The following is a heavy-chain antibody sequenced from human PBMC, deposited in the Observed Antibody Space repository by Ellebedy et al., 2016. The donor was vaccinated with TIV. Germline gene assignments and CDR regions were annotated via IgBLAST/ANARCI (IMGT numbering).Heavy chain of an antibody. CDR3: AVGLFDP. Sequence: AASVNVSCKVSGYMLTEVLMHWVRQAPGKGLEWMGGFDPEDAEVIYAQKFQGRVTMTRNTSTSTAYMELSSLRSEDTAVYYCAVGLFDPWGQGTLVTVSS. J-gene: IGHJ5*02. D-gene: IGHD3-10*01. CDR1: GYMLTEVL. CDR2: FDPEDAEV. V-gene: IGHV1-24*01.